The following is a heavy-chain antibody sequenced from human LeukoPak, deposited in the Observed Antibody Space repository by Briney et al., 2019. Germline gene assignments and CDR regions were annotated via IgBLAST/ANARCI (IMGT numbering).Heavy chain of an antibody. J-gene: IGHJ3*02. V-gene: IGHV1-18*01. Sequence: EASVKVSCKASGYTFTSYGISWVRQAPGQGLEWMGWISAYNGNTNYAQKLQGRVTMTTDTSTSTAYMELRSLRSDDTAVYYCARDRGYDFWSVTDAFDIWGQGTMVTVSS. CDR2: ISAYNGNT. CDR1: GYTFTSYG. CDR3: ARDRGYDFWSVTDAFDI. D-gene: IGHD3-3*01.